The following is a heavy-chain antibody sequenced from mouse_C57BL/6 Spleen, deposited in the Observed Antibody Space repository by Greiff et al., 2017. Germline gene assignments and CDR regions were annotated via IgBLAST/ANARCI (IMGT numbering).Heavy chain of an antibody. CDR1: GISITTGNYR. D-gene: IGHD2-3*01. CDR3: ARDRGYYVFDY. CDR2: IYYSGTI. V-gene: IGHV3-5*01. Sequence: VQLKQSGPGLVKPSQTVFLTCTVTGISITTGNYRWSWIRQFPGNKLEWIGYIYYSGTITYTPSLTSLTPITTDTPKTQCFLAMNSLTADDTATYCCARDRGYYVFDYWGQGTTLTVSS. J-gene: IGHJ2*01.